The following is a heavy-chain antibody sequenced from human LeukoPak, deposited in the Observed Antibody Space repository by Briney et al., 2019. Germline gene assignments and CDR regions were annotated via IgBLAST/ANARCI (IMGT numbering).Heavy chain of an antibody. CDR1: GFTFISYW. V-gene: IGHV3-74*01. CDR2: INSDGSST. J-gene: IGHJ5*01. CDR3: ATGAGRYSSGWFGY. Sequence: AGGSLRLSCAASGFTFISYWMHWVRQAPGKGLVWVSRINSDGSSTIYADSVKGRFTISRDNAKNTLYLQMNSLRAEDTAVYYSATGAGRYSSGWFGYWGQGTLVTVSS. D-gene: IGHD6-19*01.